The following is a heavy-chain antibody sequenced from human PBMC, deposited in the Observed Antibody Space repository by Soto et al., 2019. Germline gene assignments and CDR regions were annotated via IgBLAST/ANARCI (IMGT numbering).Heavy chain of an antibody. CDR1: GFTFSSYG. V-gene: IGHV3-33*01. J-gene: IGHJ4*02. CDR2: IWYDGSNK. Sequence: GGSLRLSCAASGFTFSSYGMHWVRQAPGKGLEWVAVIWYDGSNKYYADSVKGRFTISRDNSKNTLYLQMNSLRAEDTAVYYCARGATWSYRAQPDFDYWGQGTLVTVSS. D-gene: IGHD3-16*02. CDR3: ARGATWSYRAQPDFDY.